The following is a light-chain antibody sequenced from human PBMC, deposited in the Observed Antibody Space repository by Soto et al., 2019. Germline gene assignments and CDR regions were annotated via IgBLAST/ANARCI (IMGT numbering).Light chain of an antibody. J-gene: IGLJ2*01. CDR2: EVS. CDR3: SSYTSNSTLE. CDR1: SSDVGYYNY. Sequence: QSVLTQPASVSGSPGQSITISCTGTSSDVGYYNYVSWYQQHPGKAPKLMIYEVSNRPSGISNRFSGSKSGNTASLTISGLQAEDEADYYCSSYTSNSTLEFGGGTKLTVL. V-gene: IGLV2-14*01.